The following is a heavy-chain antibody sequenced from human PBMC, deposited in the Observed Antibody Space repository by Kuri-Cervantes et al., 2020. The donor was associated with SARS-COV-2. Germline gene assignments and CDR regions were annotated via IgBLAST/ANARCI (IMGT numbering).Heavy chain of an antibody. CDR2: ISAYNGNT. J-gene: IGHJ4*02. CDR3: ARDIGGFDY. Sequence: ASVKVSCKASGYTFTSYGISWVRQAPGQGLERMGWISAYNGNTNYAQKLQGRVTMTTDTSTSTAYVELRSLRSDDTAVYYCARDIGGFDYWGQGTLVTVSS. V-gene: IGHV1-18*01. CDR1: GYTFTSYG. D-gene: IGHD3-10*01.